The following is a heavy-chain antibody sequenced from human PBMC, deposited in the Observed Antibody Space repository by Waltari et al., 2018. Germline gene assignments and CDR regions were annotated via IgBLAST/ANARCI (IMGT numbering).Heavy chain of an antibody. V-gene: IGHV5-51*03. CDR2: IYPGDSDT. D-gene: IGHD3-10*01. CDR3: ARGFMVRGLDAFDI. CDR1: GYSSTRYW. J-gene: IGHJ3*02. Sequence: DVQLAQSGSEAKKQGESLKIARNCSGYSSTRYWIVWVRPMLGKGLEWMGIIYPGDSDTRYSPSFQGQVTISADKSISTAYLQWSSLKASDTAMYYCARGFMVRGLDAFDIWGQGTMVTVSS.